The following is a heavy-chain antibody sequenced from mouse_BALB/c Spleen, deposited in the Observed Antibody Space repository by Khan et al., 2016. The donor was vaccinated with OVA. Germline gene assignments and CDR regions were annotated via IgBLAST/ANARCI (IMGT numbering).Heavy chain of an antibody. CDR1: GYSFTGYF. D-gene: IGHD2-4*01. CDR2: LNPNTGGT. J-gene: IGHJ3*01. V-gene: IGHV1-26*01. CDR3: AYDYDD. Sequence: VQLQQSGPDLVKPGASVKLSCKASGYSFTGYFMHWVKQSHGKSLEWIGRLNPNTGGTSYNQKFKDKAILTLDKSSRTAYMELRSLTSEDSAVYYCAYDYDDWGQGTLVTVSA.